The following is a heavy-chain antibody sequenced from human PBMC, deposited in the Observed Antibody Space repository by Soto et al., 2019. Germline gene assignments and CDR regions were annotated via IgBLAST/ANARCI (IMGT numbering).Heavy chain of an antibody. J-gene: IGHJ6*02. CDR3: ASAFDCSSTSCYYYDGMDV. D-gene: IGHD2-2*01. CDR1: GYTFTSYD. CDR2: MNPNSGNT. Sequence: ASVKVSCKASGYTFTSYDINWVRQATGQGLEWMGWMNPNSGNTGYAQKFQGRVTMTRNTSISTAYMELRSLRSDDTAVYYFASAFDCSSTSCYYYDGMDVWGQGTTVTGSS. V-gene: IGHV1-8*01.